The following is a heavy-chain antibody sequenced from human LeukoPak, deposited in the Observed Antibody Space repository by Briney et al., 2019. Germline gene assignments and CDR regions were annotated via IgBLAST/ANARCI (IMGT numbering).Heavy chain of an antibody. CDR3: ARWFCSSTGCYYDY. CDR1: GFTFSSYG. J-gene: IGHJ4*02. V-gene: IGHV3-33*01. CDR2: ILSDGSKE. Sequence: GGSLRLSCAASGFTFSSYGMHWVRQAPGKGLEWVAVILSDGSKEFYTDSVKGRFTISRDNSKNTLYLQMNSLRAEDTAVYYCARWFCSSTGCYYDYWGQGTLVTVSS. D-gene: IGHD2-2*01.